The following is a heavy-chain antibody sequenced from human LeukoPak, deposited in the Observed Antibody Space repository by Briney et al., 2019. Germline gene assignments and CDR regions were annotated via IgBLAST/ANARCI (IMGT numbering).Heavy chain of an antibody. J-gene: IGHJ6*03. V-gene: IGHV1-2*02. D-gene: IGHD3-10*01. CDR1: GYTFTGYY. CDR3: ARVRGGVYYYYYMDV. Sequence: GASVKVSCKASGYTFTGYYMHWVRQAPGHGLEWMGWINPNSGGTNYAQKFQGRVTITRNTSISTAYMELSSLRSEDTAVYYCARVRGGVYYYYYMDVWGKGTTVTVSS. CDR2: INPNSGGT.